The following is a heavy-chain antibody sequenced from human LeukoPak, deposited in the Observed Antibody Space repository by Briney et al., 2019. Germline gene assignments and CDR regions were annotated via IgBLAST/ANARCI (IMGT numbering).Heavy chain of an antibody. V-gene: IGHV3-23*01. Sequence: GGSLRLSCAASGFTFSSYAMSWVRQAPGKGLEWVSAISGSGGSTYYADSVKGRFTISRDNSKNTLYLQMNSLRAEDTAVYYCAKLKEAAWEGDLTFDYWGQGTLVTVSS. D-gene: IGHD1-26*01. CDR2: ISGSGGST. CDR3: AKLKEAAWEGDLTFDY. J-gene: IGHJ4*02. CDR1: GFTFSSYA.